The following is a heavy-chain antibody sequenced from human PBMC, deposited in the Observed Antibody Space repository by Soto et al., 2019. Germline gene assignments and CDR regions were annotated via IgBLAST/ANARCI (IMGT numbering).Heavy chain of an antibody. J-gene: IGHJ5*02. CDR1: GFTFSDYY. CDR3: ARGAEMSTLTKWFDP. Sequence: VQLVESGGGLVKPGGSLRLSCAASGFTFSDYYMTWIRQAPGKGLEWLAYISRDGNAIFYADSVNGRFTISRDNAKNLLFLQMDDLRAEDTGMFFCARGAEMSTLTKWFDPWGQGTLVIVSS. D-gene: IGHD1-1*01. CDR2: ISRDGNAI. V-gene: IGHV3-11*01.